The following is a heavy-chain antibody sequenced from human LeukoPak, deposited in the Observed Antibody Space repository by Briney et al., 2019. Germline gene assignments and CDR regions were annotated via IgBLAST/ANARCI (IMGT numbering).Heavy chain of an antibody. D-gene: IGHD2-2*01. J-gene: IGHJ5*02. CDR2: IYYSGST. V-gene: IGHV4-61*01. CDR3: ARALPDWVVPAANWFDP. Sequence: PSETLSLTCTVSGVSVSSGSYYWSWLRQPPGKGLEWIGYIYYSGSTNYNPSLKSRVTISVDTSKNQFSLKLSSVTAADTAVYYCARALPDWVVPAANWFDPWGQGTLVTVSS. CDR1: GVSVSSGSYY.